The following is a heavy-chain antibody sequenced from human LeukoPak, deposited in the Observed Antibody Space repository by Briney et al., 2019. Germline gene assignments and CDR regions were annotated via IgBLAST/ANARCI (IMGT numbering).Heavy chain of an antibody. V-gene: IGHV4-39*01. CDR3: ARLSPYSSGWYEDY. D-gene: IGHD6-19*01. Sequence: SETLSLTCTVSGGSISSSSYCWGWIRRPPGKGLEWIGSIYYSGSTYYNPSLKSRVTISADTSKNQFSLKLSSVTAADTAVYYCARLSPYSSGWYEDYWGQGTLVTVSS. CDR1: GGSISSSSYC. J-gene: IGHJ4*02. CDR2: IYYSGST.